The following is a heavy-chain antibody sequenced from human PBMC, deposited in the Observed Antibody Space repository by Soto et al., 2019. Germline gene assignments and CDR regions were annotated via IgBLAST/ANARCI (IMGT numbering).Heavy chain of an antibody. Sequence: SETLSLTCTVSGGSISSYYWSWIRQPPGKGLEWIGYIYYSGSTNYNPSLKSRVTISVDTSKNQFSLKLSSVTAADTAVYYCARAPEDYGSNYYYYGMDVWGQGTTVTVS. D-gene: IGHD3-10*01. V-gene: IGHV4-59*01. J-gene: IGHJ6*02. CDR3: ARAPEDYGSNYYYYGMDV. CDR1: GGSISSYY. CDR2: IYYSGST.